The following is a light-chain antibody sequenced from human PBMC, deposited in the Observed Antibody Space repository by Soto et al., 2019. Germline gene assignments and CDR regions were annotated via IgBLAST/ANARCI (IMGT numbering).Light chain of an antibody. Sequence: DIEITQSPSTLSGSVGDRVTMTCRASQSISSYLNWYQQKPGKAPKLMIYAASSLQSGVPSRFSGSGSGTDFTLTISSLQPEDFANYYCQQSYSPHPITFGQGTRLEIK. V-gene: IGKV1-39*01. CDR1: QSISSY. J-gene: IGKJ5*01. CDR3: QQSYSPHPIT. CDR2: AAS.